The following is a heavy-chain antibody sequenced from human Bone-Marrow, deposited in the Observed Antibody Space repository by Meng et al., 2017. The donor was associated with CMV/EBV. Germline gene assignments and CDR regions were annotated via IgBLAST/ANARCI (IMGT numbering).Heavy chain of an antibody. CDR3: TRERLPFVRGGPYDFWSGYYYDY. Sequence: GGSLRLSCTASGFTFGDYAMSWVRQAPGKGLEWVGFIRSKAYGGTTEYAASVKGRFTISRDDSKSIAYLQMNSLKTEDTAVYYCTRERLPFVRGGPYDFWSGYYYDYWGQGTLVTVSS. CDR1: GFTFGDYA. J-gene: IGHJ4*02. D-gene: IGHD3-3*01. V-gene: IGHV3-49*04. CDR2: IRSKAYGGTT.